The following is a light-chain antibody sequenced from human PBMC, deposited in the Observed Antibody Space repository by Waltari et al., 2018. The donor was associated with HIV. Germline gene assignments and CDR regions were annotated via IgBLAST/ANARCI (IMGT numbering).Light chain of an antibody. J-gene: IGKJ1*01. CDR1: QRVSNIY. CDR3: QQYGSSPPT. V-gene: IGKV3-20*01. CDR2: DAS. Sequence: EIVLTQSPGTLSSSPGERATLSCTASQRVSNIYLAWYQQKPGQAPRLLIYDASNRATGIPDRFGGSGSGTYFTLTINRLDPEDFAVYYCQQYGSSPPTFGRGTTVDMK.